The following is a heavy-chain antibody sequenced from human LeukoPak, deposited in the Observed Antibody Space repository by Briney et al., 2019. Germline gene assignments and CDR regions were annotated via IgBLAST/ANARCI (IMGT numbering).Heavy chain of an antibody. J-gene: IGHJ6*02. CDR2: IYYSGST. CDR1: GGSISSYY. CDR3: ARDTVAGYYYGMDV. Sequence: PSETLSLTCTVSGGSISSYYWSWIRQPPGKGLEWIGYIYYSGSTYYNPSLKSRVTISVDTSKNQFSLKLSSVTAADTAVYYCARDTVAGYYYGMDVWGQGTTVTVSS. D-gene: IGHD6-19*01. V-gene: IGHV4-59*12.